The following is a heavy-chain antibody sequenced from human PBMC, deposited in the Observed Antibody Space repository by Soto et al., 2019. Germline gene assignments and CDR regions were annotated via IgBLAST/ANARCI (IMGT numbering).Heavy chain of an antibody. D-gene: IGHD5-12*01. Sequence: QGQLLQSGDEVKTPGASVRVSCRASGYPFTSYGISWVRQAPGQGLEWVAWISAYNGKRDTAQKFQGRVTMTLDTSTDQAHMELGDLTSADTAVYYCARGRIVASIHDAFEIWGQGTKVTVSS. CDR2: ISAYNGKR. CDR1: GYPFTSYG. CDR3: ARGRIVASIHDAFEI. J-gene: IGHJ3*02. V-gene: IGHV1-18*01.